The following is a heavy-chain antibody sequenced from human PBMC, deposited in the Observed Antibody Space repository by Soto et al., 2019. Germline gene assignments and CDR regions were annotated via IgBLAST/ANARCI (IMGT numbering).Heavy chain of an antibody. CDR1: GDSISSSHYY. V-gene: IGHV4-39*01. Sequence: QLQLQEPGPRLVKSSETLSLTCTVSGDSISSSHYYWGWIRQPPGKGLECIGSVYFSGSTYYNPSPKSRATTSVATSKHQFSLKLTSVTAADTAVYYCASLQRSGSYYDVWGQGSLVTVSS. CDR2: VYFSGST. CDR3: ASLQRSGSYYDV. J-gene: IGHJ4*02. D-gene: IGHD3-10*01.